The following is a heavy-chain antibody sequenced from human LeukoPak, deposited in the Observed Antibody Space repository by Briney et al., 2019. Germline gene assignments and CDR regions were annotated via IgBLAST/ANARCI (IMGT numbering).Heavy chain of an antibody. CDR2: INTDGSST. V-gene: IGHV3-74*01. CDR3: ARDFLHLGG. Sequence: PGGSLRLSCAASGFTFSSFEMDWVRQAPGKGLVWVSRINTDGSSTSYVDSVKGRFTISRDNAKSTLYLQMNSLRAEDTAVYYCARDFLHLGGWGQGTMVTVSS. J-gene: IGHJ3*01. CDR1: GFTFSSFE. D-gene: IGHD3-16*01.